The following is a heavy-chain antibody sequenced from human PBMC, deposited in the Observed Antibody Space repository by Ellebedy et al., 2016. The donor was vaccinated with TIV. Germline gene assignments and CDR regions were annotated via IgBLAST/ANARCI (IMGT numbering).Heavy chain of an antibody. J-gene: IGHJ4*02. CDR3: ARGSGRYDPFDL. V-gene: IGHV4-31*03. Sequence: MPSETLSLTCTVSGGSISSGGNYWTWIRQHPGKGLEWIGFIYYSGSTYNNPSLSSRVTMSVDTSKNQFSLNLTSVTAADTAMYYCARGSGRYDPFDLWGQGTLVTVSS. CDR2: IYYSGST. CDR1: GGSISSGGNY. D-gene: IGHD6-19*01.